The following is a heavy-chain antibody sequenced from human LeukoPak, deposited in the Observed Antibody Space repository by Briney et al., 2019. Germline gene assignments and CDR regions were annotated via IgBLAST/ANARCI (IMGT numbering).Heavy chain of an antibody. D-gene: IGHD2-2*01. CDR1: GYTFTGYY. CDR2: INPNSGDT. Sequence: ASVTVSCKASGYTFTGYYMHWVRQAPGQGLEWMGWINPNSGDTKYEQKFQGRVTMTRDTSISTAYMEVSSLRSDDTAVYYCARDASSTSCCDGFDIWGQGTTVTVSS. J-gene: IGHJ3*02. V-gene: IGHV1-2*02. CDR3: ARDASSTSCCDGFDI.